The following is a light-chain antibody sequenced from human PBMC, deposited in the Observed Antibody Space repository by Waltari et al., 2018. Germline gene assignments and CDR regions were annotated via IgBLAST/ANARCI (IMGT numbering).Light chain of an antibody. CDR2: GAS. J-gene: IGKJ1*01. Sequence: EIVMTQSPATLSVSPGERATLSCRASQSVSNNLAWYQQKPGQTPRLLIYGASIRATGIPATFSGSGSGTEFTLTISSLQSEDFAVYYCHQYNRWPRTFGQGTKVEIK. CDR1: QSVSNN. V-gene: IGKV3D-15*01. CDR3: HQYNRWPRT.